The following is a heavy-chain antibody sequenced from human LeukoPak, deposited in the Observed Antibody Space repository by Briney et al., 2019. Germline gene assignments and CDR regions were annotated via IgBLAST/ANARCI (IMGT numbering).Heavy chain of an antibody. CDR3: ARVPSPTVTTTDSY. CDR1: GFTFSSYA. J-gene: IGHJ4*02. Sequence: PGGSLRLSCAASGFTFSSYAMSWVRQAPGKGLEWVSSISSSSSYIYYADSVKGRFTISRDNAKNSLYLQMNSLRAEDTAVYYCARVPSPTVTTTDSYWGQGTLVTVSS. CDR2: ISSSSSYI. D-gene: IGHD4-17*01. V-gene: IGHV3-21*01.